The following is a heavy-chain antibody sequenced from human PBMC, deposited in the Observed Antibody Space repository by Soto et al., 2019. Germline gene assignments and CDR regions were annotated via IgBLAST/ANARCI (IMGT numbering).Heavy chain of an antibody. Sequence: ASVKVSCKASGYTFTSYDINWVRQATGQGLEWMGWMNPNSGNTGYAQRFQGRVTMTRNTSISTAYMELSSLRSEDTAVYYCARGRLRFRVFDPWGQGTLVTVSS. CDR3: ARGRLRFRVFDP. V-gene: IGHV1-8*01. J-gene: IGHJ5*02. CDR1: GYTFTSYD. CDR2: MNPNSGNT. D-gene: IGHD3-16*01.